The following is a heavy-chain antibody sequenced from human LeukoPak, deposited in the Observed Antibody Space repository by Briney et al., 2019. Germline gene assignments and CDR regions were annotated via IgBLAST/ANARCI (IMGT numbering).Heavy chain of an antibody. CDR1: GFTFSSYW. V-gene: IGHV3-7*01. D-gene: IGHD6-13*01. CDR2: IKQDGSEK. Sequence: GGPLRLSCAASGFTFSSYWMSWVRQAPGKGREGVANIKQDGSEKYYVDSVKGRFTISRDNAKNSLYLQMNSLRAEDTAVYYCARDLDSGAAAHRGGFDYWGQGTLVTVSS. CDR3: ARDLDSGAAAHRGGFDY. J-gene: IGHJ4*02.